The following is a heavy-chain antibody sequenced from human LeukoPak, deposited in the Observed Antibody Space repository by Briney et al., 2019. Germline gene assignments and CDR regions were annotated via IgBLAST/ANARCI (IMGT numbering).Heavy chain of an antibody. J-gene: IGHJ4*02. D-gene: IGHD1-26*01. CDR1: GFTFSSYW. CDR3: ARDVVGALDY. Sequence: PGGSLRLSCAASGFTFSSYWMSWVRQAPGKGLEWVANINQDDTGKNYVDSVKGRFTISRDNAKNSLYLQMNSLKTEDTAVYYCARDVVGALDYWGQGTLVTVSS. CDR2: INQDDTGK. V-gene: IGHV3-7*01.